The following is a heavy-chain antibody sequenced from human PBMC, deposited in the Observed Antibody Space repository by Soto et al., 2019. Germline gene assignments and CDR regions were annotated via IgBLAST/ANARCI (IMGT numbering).Heavy chain of an antibody. V-gene: IGHV4-59*01. J-gene: IGHJ4*02. CDR2: IYYSGST. D-gene: IGHD6-13*01. CDR1: GGSISSYY. Sequence: QVQLQESGPGLVKPSETLSLTCTVSGGSISSYYWSWIRQPPGKGLEWIGYIYYSGSTNYNPSLKSRVTISVDTSKNQFSLNLSSVTAADTAVYYCAGLRIAAAGHFDYWGQGTLVTVSS. CDR3: AGLRIAAAGHFDY.